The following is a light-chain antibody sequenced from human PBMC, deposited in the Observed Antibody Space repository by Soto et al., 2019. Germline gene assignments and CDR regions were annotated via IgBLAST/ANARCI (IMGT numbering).Light chain of an antibody. CDR1: QNVNSN. CDR3: QQYNTLNT. V-gene: IGKV3-15*01. CDR2: NVT. Sequence: EIARTQSPATLSVSPGQRATLSCRASQNVNSNLAWYQQKPGHAPSLLMYNVTTRATGFPARFSGSGSGTAFTLTISSLQSEDTAIYYCQQYNTLNTFGQGTKLEIK. J-gene: IGKJ2*01.